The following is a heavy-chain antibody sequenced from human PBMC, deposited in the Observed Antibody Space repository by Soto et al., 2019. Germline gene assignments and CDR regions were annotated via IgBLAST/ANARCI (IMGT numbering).Heavy chain of an antibody. Sequence: EVQLVESGGGLVQPGGSLRLSCTVSGFIFSSYVMSWVRQAPGKGLEWVSDISGSGDNAYYADSVKGRFTNSRDNSKNTLYLQMNSLRAGDTAVYYCARQSRGGITDYWGQGTLVTVSS. CDR3: ARQSRGGITDY. J-gene: IGHJ4*02. D-gene: IGHD3-16*01. CDR1: GFIFSSYV. V-gene: IGHV3-23*04. CDR2: ISGSGDNA.